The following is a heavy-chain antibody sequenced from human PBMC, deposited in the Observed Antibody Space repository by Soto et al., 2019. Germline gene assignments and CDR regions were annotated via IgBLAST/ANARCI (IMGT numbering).Heavy chain of an antibody. J-gene: IGHJ4*02. V-gene: IGHV4-34*01. CDR2: INHSGST. CDR1: GGSFSGYY. D-gene: IGHD3-10*01. CDR3: ARAMGWFGELFGVLDY. Sequence: QVQLQQWGAGLLKPSETLSLTCAVYGGSFSGYYWSWIRQPPGKGLEWIGEINHSGSTNYNPSLKSRVTLSVDTSKNQFSLKLSSVTAADTAVYYCARAMGWFGELFGVLDYWGQGTLVTVSS.